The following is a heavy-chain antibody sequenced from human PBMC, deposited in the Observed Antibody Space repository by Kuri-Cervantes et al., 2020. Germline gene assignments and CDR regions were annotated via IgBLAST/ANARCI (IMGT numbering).Heavy chain of an antibody. CDR2: IWYDGSNK. CDR1: GFTFSSYG. J-gene: IGHJ6*03. Sequence: GESLKISCAASGFTFSSYGMYWVRQAPGKGLEWVAVIWYDGSNKYYADSVKGRFTISRDNSKNTLYLQMNSLRAEDTAVYYCAKGHGDYYYYCMDVWGKGTTVTVSS. D-gene: IGHD4-17*01. V-gene: IGHV3-33*06. CDR3: AKGHGDYYYYCMDV.